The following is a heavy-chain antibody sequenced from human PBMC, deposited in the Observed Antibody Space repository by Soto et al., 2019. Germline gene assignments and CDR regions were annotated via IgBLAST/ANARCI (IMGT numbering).Heavy chain of an antibody. Sequence: GGSLRLSCAASGFTFSSYGMHWVRQAPGKGLEWVAVISYDGSNKYYADSVKGRFTISRDNSKNTLYLQMNSLRAEDTAVYYCAKDSGKIIAAAGPYYYYYYYMDVWGKGTTVTVSS. CDR2: ISYDGSNK. V-gene: IGHV3-30*18. CDR3: AKDSGKIIAAAGPYYYYYYYMDV. J-gene: IGHJ6*03. D-gene: IGHD6-13*01. CDR1: GFTFSSYG.